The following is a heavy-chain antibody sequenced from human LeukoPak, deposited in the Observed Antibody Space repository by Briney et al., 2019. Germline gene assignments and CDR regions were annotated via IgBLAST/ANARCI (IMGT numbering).Heavy chain of an antibody. CDR3: ARDNWNYGSSMDV. Sequence: PSQTLSLTCTVSGGSLSSGAHYWSWIRQHPGKGLEWIGYIYYSGSTYYNPSLKSRITISVDTSKNQFSLKLTSVTAAGTAVYYCARDNWNYGSSMDVWGQGTTVTVSS. V-gene: IGHV4-31*03. J-gene: IGHJ6*02. CDR1: GGSLSSGAHY. D-gene: IGHD1-7*01. CDR2: IYYSGST.